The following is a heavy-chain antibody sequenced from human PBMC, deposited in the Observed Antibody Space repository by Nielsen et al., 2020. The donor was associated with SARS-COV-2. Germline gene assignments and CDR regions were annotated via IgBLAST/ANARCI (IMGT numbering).Heavy chain of an antibody. Sequence: GGSLRLSCAASGFTFSSYSMNWVRHAPGKGLEWVSYISSSSSTIYYADSVKGRFTISRDNAKNSLYLQMNSLRAEDTAVYYCARENDILTGFAPEFDYWGQGTLVTVSS. V-gene: IGHV3-48*01. CDR3: ARENDILTGFAPEFDY. J-gene: IGHJ4*02. CDR2: ISSSSSTI. CDR1: GFTFSSYS. D-gene: IGHD3-9*01.